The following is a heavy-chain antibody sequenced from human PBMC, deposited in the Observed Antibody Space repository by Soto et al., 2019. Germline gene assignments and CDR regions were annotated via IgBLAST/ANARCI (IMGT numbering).Heavy chain of an antibody. CDR2: IKQDGSEK. D-gene: IGHD4-17*01. CDR3: ARDYGGLYY. V-gene: IGHV3-7*01. CDR1: GFIFSSYW. J-gene: IGHJ4*02. Sequence: EVQLVESGGGLVQPGGSLRLSCAASGFIFSSYWMSWVRQAPGKGLEWVANIKQDGSEKYYVDSVKGRFTISRDNAKNSLYLQMNSLRAEDTAVYYCARDYGGLYYWGQGTLVTVSS.